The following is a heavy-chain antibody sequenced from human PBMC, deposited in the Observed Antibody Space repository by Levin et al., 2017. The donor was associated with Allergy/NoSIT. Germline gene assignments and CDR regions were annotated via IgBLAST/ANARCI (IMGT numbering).Heavy chain of an antibody. J-gene: IGHJ2*01. Sequence: PLASVKVSCEASGFTFSTFSMNWVRQAPGKGLEWIAYIRSSGTAIKYADSMKGRVTISRDNAKNSLFLQINSLRDEDTAIYYCAREAYGDFNYWYFDLWGRGTLVTVSS. CDR1: GFTFSTFS. V-gene: IGHV3-48*02. CDR2: IRSSGTAI. CDR3: AREAYGDFNYWYFDL. D-gene: IGHD4-17*01.